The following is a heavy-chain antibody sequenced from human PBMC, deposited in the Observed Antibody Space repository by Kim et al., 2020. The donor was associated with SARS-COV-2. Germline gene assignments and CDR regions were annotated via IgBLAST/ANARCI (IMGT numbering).Heavy chain of an antibody. Sequence: SVKVSCKASGGTFSSYAISWVRQAPGQGLEWMGGIIPIFGTANYAQKFQGRVTITADESTSTAYMELSSLRSEDTAVYYCARVQQLVDDDAFDIWGQGTMVTVSS. D-gene: IGHD6-13*01. J-gene: IGHJ3*02. CDR2: IIPIFGTA. CDR3: ARVQQLVDDDAFDI. V-gene: IGHV1-69*13. CDR1: GGTFSSYA.